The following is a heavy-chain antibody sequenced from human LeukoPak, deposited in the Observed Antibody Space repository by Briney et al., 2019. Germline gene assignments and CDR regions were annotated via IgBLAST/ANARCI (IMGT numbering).Heavy chain of an antibody. D-gene: IGHD3-10*01. V-gene: IGHV3-23*01. Sequence: GGSLRLSCAASGFTVSSYVMSWVRQAPGKGLEWVSAIIGSGGNTYYADSVKGRFNISRDTSKNTLYLQMNSLRAEDTAVYYCTTPSTHMVRGVNDAFDIWGQGTMVTVSS. CDR2: IIGSGGNT. CDR3: TTPSTHMVRGVNDAFDI. CDR1: GFTVSSYV. J-gene: IGHJ3*02.